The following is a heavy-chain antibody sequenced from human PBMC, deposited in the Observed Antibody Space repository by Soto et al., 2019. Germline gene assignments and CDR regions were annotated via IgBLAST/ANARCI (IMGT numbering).Heavy chain of an antibody. J-gene: IGHJ4*02. D-gene: IGHD6-19*01. Sequence: QITLKESGPTVVKPTQTLTLTCSLSGFSLNTGGVGVGWIRQPPGKALEWLAVIYWDDDKSWNPSLRDRLTXXRXASGDQVVLTVTNMDPVDTGTYYCARRRGGFGGGWTTPYFDYWGQGTLVTVSS. V-gene: IGHV2-5*02. CDR1: GFSLNTGGVG. CDR2: IYWDDDK. CDR3: ARRRGGFGGGWTTPYFDY.